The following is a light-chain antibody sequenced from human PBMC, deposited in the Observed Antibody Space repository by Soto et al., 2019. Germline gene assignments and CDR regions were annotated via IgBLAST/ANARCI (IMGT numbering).Light chain of an antibody. CDR1: QSIIRW. Sequence: DMHRSICNTPLSASLGYLVTITCRSSQSIIRWLAWYQQKPGKPPKLLIYDSSSLECGVPARFSGSRTGTEFTLTSSRLHRDKIVPKYRHPYNIYWGFAQGTKEDI. V-gene: IGKV1-5*01. CDR2: DSS. CDR3: HPYNIYWG. J-gene: IGKJ1*01.